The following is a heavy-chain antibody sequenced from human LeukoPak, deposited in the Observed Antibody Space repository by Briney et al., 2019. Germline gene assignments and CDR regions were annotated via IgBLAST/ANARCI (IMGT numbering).Heavy chain of an antibody. CDR1: GFTFSSYG. CDR3: AKVTGTTGGDY. Sequence: GGSLRLSCAASGFTFSSYGMHWVRQAPGKGLEWVAVIWFDGRNKYCVDSVQGRFTISRDNSKNTLYLQMNSLRAEDTAVYYCAKVTGTTGGDYWGQGTLVTVSS. D-gene: IGHD1-20*01. J-gene: IGHJ4*02. CDR2: IWFDGRNK. V-gene: IGHV3-33*06.